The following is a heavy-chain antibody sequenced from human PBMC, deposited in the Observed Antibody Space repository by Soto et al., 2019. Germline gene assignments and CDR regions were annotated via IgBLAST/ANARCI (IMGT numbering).Heavy chain of an antibody. CDR1: GGTFSSYA. CDR3: ASRYYWNYGYYYYGMDV. V-gene: IGHV1-69*01. Sequence: QVQLVQSGAEVKKPGSSVKVSCKASGGTFSSYAISWVRQAPGQGLEWMGGIIPIFGTANYAQKFQGRVTITADESTSTAYMELSSLRSEDTAVYYCASRYYWNYGYYYYGMDVWGQGTTVTVSS. J-gene: IGHJ6*02. CDR2: IIPIFGTA. D-gene: IGHD1-7*01.